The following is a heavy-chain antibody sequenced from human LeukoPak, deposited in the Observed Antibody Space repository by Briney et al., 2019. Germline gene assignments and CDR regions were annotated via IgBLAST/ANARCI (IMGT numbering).Heavy chain of an antibody. CDR1: GGSIGTYY. D-gene: IGHD1/OR15-1a*01. J-gene: IGHJ4*02. CDR2: IYYNGYT. V-gene: IGHV4-59*01. CDR3: ARDRHWTNDWVFDY. Sequence: SETLSLTCTVSGGSIGTYYWSWIRQPPGKGLEWIGYIYYNGYTDYNPSLKSRVTISLHTSKNQFSLKLSSVNAADTAVYYCARDRHWTNDWVFDYWGQGTLVTVST.